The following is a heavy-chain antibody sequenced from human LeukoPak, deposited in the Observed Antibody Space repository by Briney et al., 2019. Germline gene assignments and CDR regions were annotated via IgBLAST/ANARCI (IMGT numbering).Heavy chain of an antibody. D-gene: IGHD3/OR15-3a*01. CDR1: GGSISSYY. CDR2: IYYSGST. J-gene: IGHJ4*02. Sequence: KPSEILSLTCTVSGGSISSYYWSWIRQPPGKGLEWIGYIYYSGSTNYNPSLKSRVTISVDTSKNQFSLKLSSVTAADTAVYYCARDSKGLFDYWGQGTLVTVSS. CDR3: ARDSKGLFDY. V-gene: IGHV4-59*01.